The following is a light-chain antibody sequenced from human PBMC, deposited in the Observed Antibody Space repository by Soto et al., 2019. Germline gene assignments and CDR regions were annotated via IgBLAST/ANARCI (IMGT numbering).Light chain of an antibody. CDR1: SSDVGGYNY. CDR3: SSYTSSIF. CDR2: DVS. J-gene: IGLJ1*01. V-gene: IGLV2-14*01. Sequence: QSALTQPASVSGSPGQSITISCTGTSSDVGGYNYVSWYQQHPGKAPKLMIYDVSNRPSGVSNRFSGSKSGNTASLTISGFQAEDEADYYFSSYTSSIFFGTGTKVTVL.